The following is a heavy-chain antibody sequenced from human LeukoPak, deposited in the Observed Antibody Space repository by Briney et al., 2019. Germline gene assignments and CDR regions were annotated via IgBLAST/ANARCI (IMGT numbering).Heavy chain of an antibody. V-gene: IGHV1-8*01. CDR1: GYTFTSYD. CDR2: MNPNSGNT. Sequence: ASVKVSCKASGYTFTSYDINWVRQATGQGLEWMGWMNPNSGNTGYAQKFQGRVTMTRDTSISTAYMELSRLRSDDTAVYYCAPHPGIAARLDYWGQGTLVTVSS. J-gene: IGHJ4*02. CDR3: APHPGIAARLDY. D-gene: IGHD6-6*01.